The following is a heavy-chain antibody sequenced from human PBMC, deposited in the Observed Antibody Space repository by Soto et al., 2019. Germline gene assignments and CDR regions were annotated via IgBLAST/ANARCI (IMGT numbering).Heavy chain of an antibody. CDR3: ARSLLTSSWYADS. Sequence: PSETLSLTCVVSGYSISSGYYWGWIRQPPGKGLEWIGSIYHSGTTYYNPSLKSRVTISLDTSRNQFSLKLTSVTAADTAVYYCARSLLTSSWYADSWGQGTLVTVSS. CDR1: GYSISSGYY. CDR2: IYHSGTT. D-gene: IGHD6-13*01. J-gene: IGHJ4*02. V-gene: IGHV4-38-2*01.